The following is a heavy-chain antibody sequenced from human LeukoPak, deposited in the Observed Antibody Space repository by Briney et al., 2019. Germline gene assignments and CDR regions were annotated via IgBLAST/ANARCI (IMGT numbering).Heavy chain of an antibody. V-gene: IGHV3-9*01. CDR1: GFTFSIYA. CDR2: ISWNSGSI. Sequence: GGSLRLSCAASGFTFSIYAMHWVRQAPGKGLEWVSGISWNSGSIGYADSVKGRFTISRDNAKNSLYLQMNSLRAEDTALYYCASILTTVSNWYFDLWGRGTLVTVSS. J-gene: IGHJ2*01. D-gene: IGHD4-17*01. CDR3: ASILTTVSNWYFDL.